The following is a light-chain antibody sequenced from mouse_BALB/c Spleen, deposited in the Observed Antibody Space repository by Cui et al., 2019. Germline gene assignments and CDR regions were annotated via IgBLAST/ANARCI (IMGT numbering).Light chain of an antibody. CDR2: YAS. CDR3: QQSNSWPFT. Sequence: DILLTQSPAILSVSPGERVSFSCRASQSIGTSIHWYQQRTNGSPRLLIKYASESISGIPSRFSGSGSGTDFTLSSNSVESEDIADYYCQQSNSWPFTFGSGTKLEIK. J-gene: IGKJ4*01. CDR1: QSIGTS. V-gene: IGKV5-48*01.